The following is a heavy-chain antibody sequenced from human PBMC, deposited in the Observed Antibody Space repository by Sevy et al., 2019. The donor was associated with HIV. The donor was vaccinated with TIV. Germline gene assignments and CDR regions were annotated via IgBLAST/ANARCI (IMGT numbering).Heavy chain of an antibody. D-gene: IGHD6-19*01. J-gene: IGHJ5*02. Sequence: GGSRRLSFAASGFTFSSYGIHWVPQAPGKGLGGGTVNSYDGSNKYYADSVKGRFTISRDNSKNTLYLQMNSLRVEDTAVYYCAKGGQWLVRDWFDPWGQGTLVTVSS. CDR1: GFTFSSYG. V-gene: IGHV3-30*18. CDR2: NSYDGSNK. CDR3: AKGGQWLVRDWFDP.